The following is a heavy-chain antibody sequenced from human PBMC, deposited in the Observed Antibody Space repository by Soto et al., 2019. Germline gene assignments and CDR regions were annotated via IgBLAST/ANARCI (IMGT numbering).Heavy chain of an antibody. CDR2: LYDVDGS. V-gene: IGHV3-53*01. J-gene: IGHJ3*01. D-gene: IGHD1-1*01. CDR3: ATWHEREHAFDV. Sequence: DVQLVESGGGLIQPGESLRLSCAAFGLTISDKKYVAWVRQAPGKGLEWVSALYDVDGSFYADSVTGRFTTSSDSSKTTVYLHMNDLRPDDTAVYYCATWHEREHAFDVWGQGTTVTISS. CDR1: GLTISDKKY.